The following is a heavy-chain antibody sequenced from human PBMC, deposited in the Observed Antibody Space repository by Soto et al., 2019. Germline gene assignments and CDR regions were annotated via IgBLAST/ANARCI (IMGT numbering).Heavy chain of an antibody. J-gene: IGHJ4*02. V-gene: IGHV3-53*01. CDR1: GLTVSRHY. CDR2: LYSGGSS. Sequence: EQLVESGGGLIQPGGSLRISCAFSGLTVSRHYMSWVRQAPGKGLEWVSVLYSGGSSSYAESVKGRFTISRDSSKNILFLQMNSLRPEDTAIYYCAHSSGHHYYFDSWGQGTLVTVSS. D-gene: IGHD3-22*01. CDR3: AHSSGHHYYFDS.